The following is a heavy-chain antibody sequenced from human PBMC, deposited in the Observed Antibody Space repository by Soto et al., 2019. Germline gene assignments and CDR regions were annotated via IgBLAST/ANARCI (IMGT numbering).Heavy chain of an antibody. Sequence: SETLSLTRTVSGGSISNYYWSWIRQPPGKGLEWIGYIYYSRGTNYNPSLKSRVTISVDTSKNQFSLKLRSVTAADTAVYYCASLYDDYDVVDYWGQGTLVTVSS. CDR1: GGSISNYY. D-gene: IGHD4-17*01. V-gene: IGHV4-59*01. CDR3: ASLYDDYDVVDY. J-gene: IGHJ4*02. CDR2: IYYSRGT.